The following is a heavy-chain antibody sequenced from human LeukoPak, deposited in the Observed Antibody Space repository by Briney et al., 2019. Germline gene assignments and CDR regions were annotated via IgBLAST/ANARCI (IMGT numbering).Heavy chain of an antibody. J-gene: IGHJ4*02. Sequence: ASVKVSCKASGYTFTSYYMHWVRQAPGQGLEWMGIINPSGGSTSYAQKFQGRVTMTRDTSTSTVYMELSSLRSEDTAVYYCARDATPHCGGDCYLDYWGQGTLVTVSS. V-gene: IGHV1-46*01. D-gene: IGHD2-21*02. CDR2: INPSGGST. CDR1: GYTFTSYY. CDR3: ARDATPHCGGDCYLDY.